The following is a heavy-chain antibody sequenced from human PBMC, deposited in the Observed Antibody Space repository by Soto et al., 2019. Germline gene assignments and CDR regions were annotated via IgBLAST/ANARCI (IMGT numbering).Heavy chain of an antibody. V-gene: IGHV4-4*07. Sequence: PSETLSLTCTVSGGSISSYYWSWIRQPAGKGLEWIGRIHTSGSINYNPSLKSRATMSVDTSKNQLSLKLSSVTAADTAVYYCARGMELSILGVTSWGQGALVTVS. D-gene: IGHD1-26*01. CDR2: IHTSGSI. CDR1: GGSISSYY. J-gene: IGHJ5*02. CDR3: ARGMELSILGVTS.